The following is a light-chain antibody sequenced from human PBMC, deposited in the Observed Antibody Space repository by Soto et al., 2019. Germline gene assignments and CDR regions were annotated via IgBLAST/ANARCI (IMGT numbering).Light chain of an antibody. CDR1: SSDIGASNF. J-gene: IGLJ1*01. V-gene: IGLV2-14*01. CDR3: ISYTTDDTFV. CDR2: EAT. Sequence: QSVLTQPPSVSGSPGQSITVSCTGTSSDIGASNFVSWYQHLPGRAPKVIIFEATNRPSGVSDRFSGSKAGITASLTISGLQADDEAEYFCISYTTDDTFVFGTGTQLTVL.